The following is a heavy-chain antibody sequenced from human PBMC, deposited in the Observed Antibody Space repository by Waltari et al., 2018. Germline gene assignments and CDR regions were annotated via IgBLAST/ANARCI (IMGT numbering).Heavy chain of an antibody. D-gene: IGHD3-9*01. V-gene: IGHV1-46*01. CDR1: GYTFTSYY. Sequence: QVQLVQSGAEVKKPGASVKVSCKASGYTFTSYYMHWVRQAPGQGLEWMGILYPGGGSTSDAQKFQGRVTMSRDTSTSTVYMELSSLRSEDTAVYYCARAYYNILTGFHAFDIWGQGTMVTVSS. CDR2: LYPGGGST. CDR3: ARAYYNILTGFHAFDI. J-gene: IGHJ3*02.